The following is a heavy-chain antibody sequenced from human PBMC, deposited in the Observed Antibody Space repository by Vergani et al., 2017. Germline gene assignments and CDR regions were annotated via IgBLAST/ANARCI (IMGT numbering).Heavy chain of an antibody. J-gene: IGHJ4*02. D-gene: IGHD2-2*03. V-gene: IGHV3-23*01. Sequence: EVQLLESGGGLVQPGGSLRLSCAASGFTFSSYAMSWVRQAPGKGLEWVSAIRGSGGSTYYADSVKGRFTISRDNSKNTLYLQMNSLRADDTAVYYCAKGEFGFCTSTSCAIFDYWGQGTLVIVSS. CDR2: IRGSGGST. CDR1: GFTFSSYA. CDR3: AKGEFGFCTSTSCAIFDY.